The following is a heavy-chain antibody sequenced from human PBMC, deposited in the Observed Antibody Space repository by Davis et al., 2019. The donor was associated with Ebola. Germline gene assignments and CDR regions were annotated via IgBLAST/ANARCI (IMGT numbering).Heavy chain of an antibody. CDR3: ARDSSTYCSTTNCQNYGIDV. CDR1: GGSFSGYY. CDR2: INHSGST. V-gene: IGHV4-34*01. Sequence: PSETLSLTCDVYGGSFSGYYWTWVRQPPGKGLEWIGEINHSGSTNYNPPLKSRVTISVDTSKNQFSLKLISVTAADTAVYFCARDSSTYCSTTNCQNYGIDVWGQGTTVTVS. J-gene: IGHJ6*02. D-gene: IGHD2-2*01.